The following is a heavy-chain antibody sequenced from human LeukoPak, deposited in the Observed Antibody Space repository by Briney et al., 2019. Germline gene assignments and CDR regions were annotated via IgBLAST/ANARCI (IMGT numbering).Heavy chain of an antibody. J-gene: IGHJ6*02. CDR3: AREAVRGVTSYHGMDV. V-gene: IGHV1-69*13. CDR1: GGTFSSYA. D-gene: IGHD3-10*01. CDR2: IIPIFGTA. Sequence: SVKVSCKASGGTFSSYAISWVRQAPGQGLEWMGGIIPIFGTANYAQKFQGRVTITADESASTAYMELSSLRSEDTAVYYCAREAVRGVTSYHGMDVWGQGTTVTVSS.